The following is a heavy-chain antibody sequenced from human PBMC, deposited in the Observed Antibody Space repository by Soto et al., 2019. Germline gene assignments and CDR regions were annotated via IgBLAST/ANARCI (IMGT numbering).Heavy chain of an antibody. D-gene: IGHD2-2*01. CDR1: GFTFTSYA. CDR3: ARDHLYCSDSNCFRGYYVMDV. J-gene: IGHJ6*02. Sequence: QVKLVESGGGVVQPGKSLRLSCVVSGFTFTSYAMHWVRQAPGKGLEWVAVISFDGTNTYYADSVKGRFTFSRDNSKNTLYLQMNSLRPEDTAVYYCARDHLYCSDSNCFRGYYVMDVWCQGTTVTVSS. V-gene: IGHV3-30-3*01. CDR2: ISFDGTNT.